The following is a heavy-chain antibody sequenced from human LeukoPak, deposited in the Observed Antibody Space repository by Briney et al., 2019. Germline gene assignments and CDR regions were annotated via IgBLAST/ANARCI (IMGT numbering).Heavy chain of an antibody. CDR1: GFTFSSYA. V-gene: IGHV3-64*01. CDR2: ISSNGGST. Sequence: PGGSLRLSCAASGFTFSSYAVHWVRQAPGKGLEYVSGISSNGGSTYYANSVKGRFTISRDNAKNSLYLQMNSLRAEDTAVYYCARDFQGSHDYGDFGATYNWFDPWGQGTLVTVSS. J-gene: IGHJ5*02. CDR3: ARDFQGSHDYGDFGATYNWFDP. D-gene: IGHD4-17*01.